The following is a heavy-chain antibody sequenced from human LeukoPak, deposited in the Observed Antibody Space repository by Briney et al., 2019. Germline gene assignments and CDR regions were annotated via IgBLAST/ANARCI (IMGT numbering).Heavy chain of an antibody. D-gene: IGHD2-8*02. Sequence: SETLSLTCAVSGGSISNSSYFWGWIRQPPGKGPEWIGSIYYSGTTYSNPSLNSRVTISIEMSKNQFSLKLSSVTAADTAVYYCARAPGTVDYWGQGTLVTVSS. J-gene: IGHJ4*02. CDR1: GGSISNSSYF. CDR2: IYYSGTT. V-gene: IGHV4-39*07. CDR3: ARAPGTVDY.